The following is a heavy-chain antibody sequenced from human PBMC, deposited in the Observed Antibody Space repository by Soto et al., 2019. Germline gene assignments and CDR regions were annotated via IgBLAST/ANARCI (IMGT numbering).Heavy chain of an antibody. CDR2: IIPIFGTA. V-gene: IGHV1-69*13. J-gene: IGHJ6*02. CDR1: GGTFSSYA. Sequence: ASVKVSCKASGGTFSSYAISWVRQAPGQGLEWMGGIIPIFGTANYAQKFQGRVTITADESTSTAYMELSSLRSEDTAVYYCARVGGDWNEGYYYGMDVWGQGTTVTVSS. CDR3: ARVGGDWNEGYYYGMDV. D-gene: IGHD1-1*01.